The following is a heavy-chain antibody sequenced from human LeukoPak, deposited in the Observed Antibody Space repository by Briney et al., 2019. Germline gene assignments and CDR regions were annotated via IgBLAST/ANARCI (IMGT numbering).Heavy chain of an antibody. CDR3: ARVYYDSSYWFDP. D-gene: IGHD3-22*01. V-gene: IGHV3-20*01. CDR2: INWNGVST. J-gene: IGHJ5*02. CDR1: GFTFDDYG. Sequence: GGSLRLSCAASGFTFDDYGMSWVRQAPGKGLEWVSGINWNGVSTVYADSVKGRFTISRDNAKNSLYLQMNSLRAEDTALYHCARVYYDSSYWFDPWGQGTLVTVSS.